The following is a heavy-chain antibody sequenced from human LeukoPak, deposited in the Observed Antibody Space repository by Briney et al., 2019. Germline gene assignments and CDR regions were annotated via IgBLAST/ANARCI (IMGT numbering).Heavy chain of an antibody. V-gene: IGHV4-59*01. Sequence: PSETLSLTCTVSGGSISSYYWSWIRQPPGKGLEWIGYIYYSGSTNYNPSLKSRVTISVDTSKNQFSLKLSSVTAADTAVYYCARDRSAGTAPYFDYWGQGTLVTVPS. CDR2: IYYSGST. J-gene: IGHJ4*02. CDR3: ARDRSAGTAPYFDY. D-gene: IGHD6-19*01. CDR1: GGSISSYY.